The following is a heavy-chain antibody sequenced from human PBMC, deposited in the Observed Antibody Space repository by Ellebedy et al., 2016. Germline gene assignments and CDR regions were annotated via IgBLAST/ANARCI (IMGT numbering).Heavy chain of an antibody. CDR2: INPSGGST. CDR3: ATDLGPYYDSSGYRFDY. J-gene: IGHJ4*02. D-gene: IGHD3-22*01. V-gene: IGHV1-46*01. Sequence: ASVKVSCKASGYTFTSYYMHWVRQAPGQGLEWMGIINPSGGSTSYAQKFQGRVTMTRDTSTSTVYMELSSLRSEDTAVYYCATDLGPYYDSSGYRFDYWGQGTLVTVSS. CDR1: GYTFTSYY.